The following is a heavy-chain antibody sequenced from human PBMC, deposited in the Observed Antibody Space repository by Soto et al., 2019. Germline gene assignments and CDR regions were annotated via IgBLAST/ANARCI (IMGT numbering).Heavy chain of an antibody. CDR1: GYTFSSFH. D-gene: IGHD1-26*01. V-gene: IGHV1-8*01. Sequence: ASVKVSCKASGYTFSSFHINWVRQASGQGLEWMGWMNPNNGDTDYAQNFQARVTMTRDTSTSTAYMELTSLTFEDTAIYFCARGIDEGVDYWGQGTLVTVSS. CDR3: ARGIDEGVDY. CDR2: MNPNNGDT. J-gene: IGHJ4*02.